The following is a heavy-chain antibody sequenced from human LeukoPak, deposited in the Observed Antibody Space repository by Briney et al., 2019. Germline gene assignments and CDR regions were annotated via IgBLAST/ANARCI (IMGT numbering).Heavy chain of an antibody. CDR3: ARERAVSGYDLSY. Sequence: GASVKVSCKASGYTFTSYDINWVRQATGQGLEWMGWMNPNSGNTGYAQKFQGRVTMTRNTSISTAYMELSSLRSEDTAVYYCARERAVSGYDLSYRGQGTLVTVSS. D-gene: IGHD5-12*01. CDR1: GYTFTSYD. CDR2: MNPNSGNT. V-gene: IGHV1-8*01. J-gene: IGHJ4*02.